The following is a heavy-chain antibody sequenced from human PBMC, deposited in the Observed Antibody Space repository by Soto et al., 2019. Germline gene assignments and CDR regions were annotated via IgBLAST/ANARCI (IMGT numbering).Heavy chain of an antibody. V-gene: IGHV3-9*01. J-gene: IGHJ6*02. CDR2: ISWNSGSI. CDR3: AKEKRTYYYDSSGYSFYYYYGMDV. CDR1: GFTFDDYA. Sequence: SLRLSCAASGFTFDDYAMHWVRQAPWKGLEWVSGISWNSGSIGYADSVKGRFTISRDNAKNSLYLQMNSLRAEDTALYYCAKEKRTYYYDSSGYSFYYYYGMDVWGQGTTVTVSS. D-gene: IGHD3-22*01.